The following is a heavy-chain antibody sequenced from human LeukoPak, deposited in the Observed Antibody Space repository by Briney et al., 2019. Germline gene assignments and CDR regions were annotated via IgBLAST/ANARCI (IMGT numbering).Heavy chain of an antibody. J-gene: IGHJ3*02. CDR2: IYPGDSDT. D-gene: IGHD4-17*01. V-gene: IGHV5-51*01. Sequence: GESPKISCKGSGYSFTNYWIGWVRQMPGKGLEWMGIIYPGDSDTRYSPSFQGQVTISADKSISTAYLQWSSLKASDTAMYYCATSVDYGDYGDVFDIWGQGTMVTVSS. CDR3: ATSVDYGDYGDVFDI. CDR1: GYSFTNYW.